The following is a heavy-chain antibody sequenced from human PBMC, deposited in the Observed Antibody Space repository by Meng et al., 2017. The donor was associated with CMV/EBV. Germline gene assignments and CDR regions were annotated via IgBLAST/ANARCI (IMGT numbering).Heavy chain of an antibody. J-gene: IGHJ4*02. CDR2: IIPIFGTA. D-gene: IGHD6-19*01. CDR1: GGTFSSYA. Sequence: SVKVSCKASGGTFSSYAISWVRQAPGQGLEWMGGIIPIFGTANYAQRSQGRVTITTDESTSTAYMELSSLRSEDTVVYYCVLDSSGWYSRWGQGTLVTVSS. V-gene: IGHV1-69*05. CDR3: VLDSSGWYSR.